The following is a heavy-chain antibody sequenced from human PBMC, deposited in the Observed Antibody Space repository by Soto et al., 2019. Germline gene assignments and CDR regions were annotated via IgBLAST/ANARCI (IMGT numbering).Heavy chain of an antibody. D-gene: IGHD3-16*01. J-gene: IGHJ4*02. V-gene: IGHV2-5*02. CDR1: GFSLNTRAVG. Sequence: QITLNESGPALVKPTQTLTLTCTFSGFSLNTRAVGVGWIRQPQGKSLEWLGVVYWDDDKTSSPALKSRLTISQDTPKNPVVCRMTKMDPVDTATYDCAPCRGGVASFWGQGTLVTVSS. CDR2: VYWDDDK. CDR3: APCRGGVASF.